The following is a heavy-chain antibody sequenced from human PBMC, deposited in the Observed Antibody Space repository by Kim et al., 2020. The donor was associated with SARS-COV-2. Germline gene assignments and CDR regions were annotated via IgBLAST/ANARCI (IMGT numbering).Heavy chain of an antibody. CDR2: ISSSSSYI. D-gene: IGHD6-19*01. CDR3: ARVLTSGWSYFYD. Sequence: GGSLRLSCAASGFNFSSYSMKWVRQAPGKGLEWISSISSSSSYIYYADSVKGRFTISRDNARASLYLQMNSLRAEDTAVYYCARVLTSGWSYFYDWVQRTLVTVSS. V-gene: IGHV3-21*04. J-gene: IGHJ4*02. CDR1: GFNFSSYS.